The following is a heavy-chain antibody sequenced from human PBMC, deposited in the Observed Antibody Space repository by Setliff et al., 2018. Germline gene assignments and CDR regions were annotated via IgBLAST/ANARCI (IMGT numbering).Heavy chain of an antibody. CDR1: GGSISRGSYD. J-gene: IGHJ4*02. V-gene: IGHV4-61*02. CDR2: IYTSGST. CDR3: ARGGYSYGLGGFPLDY. Sequence: ASETLSLTCTVSGGSISRGSYDWSWIRQPAGKGLEWIGRIYTSGSTNYNPSLKSRVTISVDTSKNQFSLKLSSVTAADTAVYHCARGGYSYGLGGFPLDYWGQGTLVTVSS. D-gene: IGHD5-18*01.